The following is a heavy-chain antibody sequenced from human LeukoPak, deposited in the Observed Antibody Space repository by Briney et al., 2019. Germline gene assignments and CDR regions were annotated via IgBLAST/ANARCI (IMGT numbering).Heavy chain of an antibody. V-gene: IGHV4-38-2*02. D-gene: IGHD1-26*01. CDR2: IYHSGST. Sequence: PSETLSLTCTVSGYSISSGYYWGWIRQPPGKGLEWIGSIYHSGSTYYNPSLKSRVTISVDTSKNQFSLKLSSVTAADTAVYYCAREVGAKGYFDYWGQGTLVTVSS. CDR3: AREVGAKGYFDY. J-gene: IGHJ4*02. CDR1: GYSISSGYY.